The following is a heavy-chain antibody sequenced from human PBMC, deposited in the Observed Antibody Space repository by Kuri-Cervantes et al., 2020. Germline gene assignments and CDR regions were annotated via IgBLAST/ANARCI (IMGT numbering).Heavy chain of an antibody. CDR1: GFTFSSSA. V-gene: IGHV3-23*01. CDR3: AKCSGLIGPFDY. Sequence: GGSLRLSCTASGFTFSSSALSWVRQAPGKGLEWVSAVSVNGDTTYYADSVKGRFTISRDNSQNTLSLQMNSLRAEDTAIYYCAKCSGLIGPFDYCGQGTLVTVSS. D-gene: IGHD3-16*02. J-gene: IGHJ4*02. CDR2: VSVNGDTT.